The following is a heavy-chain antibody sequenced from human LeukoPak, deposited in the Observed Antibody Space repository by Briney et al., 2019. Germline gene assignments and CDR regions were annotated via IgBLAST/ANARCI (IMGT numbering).Heavy chain of an antibody. D-gene: IGHD3-22*01. J-gene: IGHJ4*02. CDR1: GFTFSSYA. CDR2: ISYDGSNK. Sequence: PGGSLRLSCAASGFTFSSYAMHWVRQAPGKGLEWVAVISYDGSNKYYADSVKGRFTISRDNSKNTLYLQMNSLRAEDTAVYYCAGNTYYYDSSGYYLREIDYWGQGTLVTVSS. CDR3: AGNTYYYDSSGYYLREIDY. V-gene: IGHV3-30*04.